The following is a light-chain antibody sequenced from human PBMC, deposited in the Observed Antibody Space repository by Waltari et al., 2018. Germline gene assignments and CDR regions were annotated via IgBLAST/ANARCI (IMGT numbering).Light chain of an antibody. V-gene: IGKV3D-15*01. CDR1: QYVSNN. CDR2: DAS. J-gene: IGKJ4*01. CDR3: QQYNDWPALT. Sequence: IVMTQPPATLSVSPGERATLSCRASQYVSNNIAWYQQSPGQAPRLLIYDASTRATGIPVRFSGSGSGTEFTLTISSLQSEDFALYYCQQYNDWPALTFGGGTKVEIK.